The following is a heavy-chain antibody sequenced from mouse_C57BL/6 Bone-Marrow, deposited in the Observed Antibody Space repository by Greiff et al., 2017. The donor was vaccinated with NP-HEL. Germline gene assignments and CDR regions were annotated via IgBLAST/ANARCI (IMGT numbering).Heavy chain of an antibody. CDR3: ASLTGNYAMDY. CDR1: EYEFPSHD. D-gene: IGHD4-1*01. V-gene: IGHV5-2*01. Sequence: EVQLVESGGGLVQPGESLKLSCESNEYEFPSHDMSWVRKTPEKRLELVAAINSDGGSTYYPDNMERRFIISRDNTKKTLYRQMSSLRSENTAWYYCASLTGNYAMDYWGQGTSVTVSS. J-gene: IGHJ4*01. CDR2: INSDGGST.